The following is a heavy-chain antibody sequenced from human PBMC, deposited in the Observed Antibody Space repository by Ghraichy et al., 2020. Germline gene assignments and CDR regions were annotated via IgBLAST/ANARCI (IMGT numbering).Heavy chain of an antibody. CDR2: IYYSGST. V-gene: IGHV4-39*01. J-gene: IGHJ4*02. D-gene: IGHD6-13*01. CDR1: GGSISSSSYY. Sequence: SQTLSLTCTVSGGSISSSSYYWGWIRQPPGKGLEWIGSIYYSGSTYYNPSLKSRVTISVDTSKNQFSLKLSSVTAADTAVYYCARHRSSSWYLGRTPIDYWGQGTLVTVSS. CDR3: ARHRSSSWYLGRTPIDY.